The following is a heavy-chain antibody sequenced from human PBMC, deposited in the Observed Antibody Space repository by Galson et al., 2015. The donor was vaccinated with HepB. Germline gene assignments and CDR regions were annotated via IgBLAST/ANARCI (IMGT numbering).Heavy chain of an antibody. CDR3: ARLGNEDYHYYGMDV. CDR1: GYSFTSHW. D-gene: IGHD4/OR15-4a*01. J-gene: IGHJ6*02. V-gene: IGHV5-51*01. Sequence: QSGAEVKKPGESLKISCKGSGYSFTSHWIGWVRQMPGKGLECMGIIYPGDSEIRYSPSFQGQVTISADKSISTAYLHWTSLKASDTATYYCARLGNEDYHYYGMDVWGQGTTVTVSS. CDR2: IYPGDSEI.